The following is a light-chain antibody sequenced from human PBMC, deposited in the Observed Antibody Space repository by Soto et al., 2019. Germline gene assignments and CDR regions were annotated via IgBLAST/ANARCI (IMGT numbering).Light chain of an antibody. V-gene: IGKV3-15*01. CDR1: QSVRSN. CDR2: DAS. J-gene: IGKJ5*01. Sequence: ELVLTQSPGTLSLSPGESATLSCRASQSVRSNLAWYQQKTGQAPRLLMYDASTRATGIPDRFSGSGSGTELNLTISRLQPEDFATYYCQKHGQWPITCGQGTRLEIK. CDR3: QKHGQWPIT.